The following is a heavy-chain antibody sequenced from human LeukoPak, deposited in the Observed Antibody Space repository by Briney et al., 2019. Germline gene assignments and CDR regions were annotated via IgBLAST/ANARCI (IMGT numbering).Heavy chain of an antibody. V-gene: IGHV4-61*02. CDR2: ISSSGST. D-gene: IGHD6-6*01. J-gene: IGHJ5*01. CDR1: GDSISSGDYY. CDR3: ARLATPSTMAARGRSWFES. Sequence: MPSQTLSLTCTVSGDSISSGDYYWSWIRQPAGKGLEWIGRISSSGSTNYNPSLKSRVTISVDTSKNQFSLKLSSVTAADTAVYYCARLATPSTMAARGRSWFESWGQGTLVTVSS.